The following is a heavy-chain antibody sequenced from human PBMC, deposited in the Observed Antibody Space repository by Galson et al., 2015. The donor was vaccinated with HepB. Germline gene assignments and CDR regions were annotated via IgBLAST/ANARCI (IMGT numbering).Heavy chain of an antibody. Sequence: SLRLSCAASGFTFSGYWMSWVRQAPGKGLEWVANINEAGSEKYYVDSAKGRFTISRDNAKNSLYLQMNSLRAEDTAVYYCANNWGSGYWGQGTLVTVSS. J-gene: IGHJ4*02. V-gene: IGHV3-7*03. CDR3: ANNWGSGY. CDR2: INEAGSEK. D-gene: IGHD7-27*01. CDR1: GFTFSGYW.